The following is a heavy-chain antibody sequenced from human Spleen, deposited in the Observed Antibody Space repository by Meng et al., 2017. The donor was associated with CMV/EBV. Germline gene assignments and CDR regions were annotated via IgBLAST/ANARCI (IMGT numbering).Heavy chain of an antibody. CDR2: ISSSGSAM. V-gene: IGHV3-48*03. D-gene: IGHD1-7*01. CDR3: ARSPISGSTVGPLGH. Sequence: GESLKISCAASGFTFSSYDMNWVRQAPGEGLEWVSHISSSGSAMYYADSVKGRFTISRDNAKNSLYLQMNSLRAEDTAIYYCARSPISGSTVGPLGHWGQGTLVTVSS. J-gene: IGHJ4*02. CDR1: GFTFSSYD.